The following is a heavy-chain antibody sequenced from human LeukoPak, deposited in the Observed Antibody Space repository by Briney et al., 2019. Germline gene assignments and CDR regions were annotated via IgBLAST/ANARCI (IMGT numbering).Heavy chain of an antibody. D-gene: IGHD6-13*01. CDR1: GGSISSYY. V-gene: IGHV4-39*07. Sequence: SETLSLTCTVSGGSISSYYWGWIRQPPGKGLEWIGSIYYSGSTYYNPSLKSRVTISIDTSKNQFSLKLSSVTAADTAVYYCASEQQLVQEGYWGQGTLVTVSS. CDR2: IYYSGST. CDR3: ASEQQLVQEGY. J-gene: IGHJ4*02.